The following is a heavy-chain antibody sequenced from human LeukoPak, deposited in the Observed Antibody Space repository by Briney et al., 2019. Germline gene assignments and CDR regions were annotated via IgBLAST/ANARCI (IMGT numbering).Heavy chain of an antibody. CDR3: ARDDSSGYTMRQGFDY. CDR2: ISYDGSNK. CDR1: GFTFSSYA. Sequence: PGRSLRLSCAASGFTFSSYAMHWVRQARGKGLEWVAVISYDGSNKYYADSVKGRFTISRDNSKNTLYLQMNSLRAEDTAVYYCARDDSSGYTMRQGFDYWGQGTLVTVSS. D-gene: IGHD3-22*01. V-gene: IGHV3-30*04. J-gene: IGHJ4*02.